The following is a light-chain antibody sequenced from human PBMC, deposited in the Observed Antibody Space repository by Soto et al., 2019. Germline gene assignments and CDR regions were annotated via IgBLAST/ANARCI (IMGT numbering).Light chain of an antibody. J-gene: IGKJ1*01. Sequence: IVMTQSPATLSVSPGERATLSCRASQSVSSNLAWYQQKPGQAPRLLIYGAYTRATGIPARFSGSGSGTDFTLTISRLEPEDFAVYYCQQYGSLSWTFGQGTKVDIK. V-gene: IGKV3-15*01. CDR1: QSVSSN. CDR3: QQYGSLSWT. CDR2: GAY.